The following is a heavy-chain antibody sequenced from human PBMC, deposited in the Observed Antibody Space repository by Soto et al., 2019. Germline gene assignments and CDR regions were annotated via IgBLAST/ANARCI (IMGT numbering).Heavy chain of an antibody. Sequence: QVQLVQSGVEVKKPGASVKVSWKASGYTFNDYYMHWVRQAPGQGLEWMGWINPDSGGTNYAQKFQGWVTLTRDTSISTAYMELSRLRPDDTAVYYCAREGITAAAGYWGQGTLVTVSS. D-gene: IGHD6-13*01. V-gene: IGHV1-2*04. CDR2: INPDSGGT. CDR1: GYTFNDYY. J-gene: IGHJ4*02. CDR3: AREGITAAAGY.